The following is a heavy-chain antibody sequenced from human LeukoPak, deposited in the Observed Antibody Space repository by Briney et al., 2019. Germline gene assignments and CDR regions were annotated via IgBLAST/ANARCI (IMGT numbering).Heavy chain of an antibody. CDR1: GFTFSSYW. Sequence: PEGSLRLSCAASGFTFSSYWMSWVRQAPGKRLEWVANIKQDGSEKYYVDSVKGRFTISRDNAKNSLYLQMNSLRAEDTAVYYCARDAATGTTYYYYGMDVWGKGTTVTVSS. D-gene: IGHD1-1*01. CDR2: IKQDGSEK. J-gene: IGHJ6*04. V-gene: IGHV3-7*05. CDR3: ARDAATGTTYYYYGMDV.